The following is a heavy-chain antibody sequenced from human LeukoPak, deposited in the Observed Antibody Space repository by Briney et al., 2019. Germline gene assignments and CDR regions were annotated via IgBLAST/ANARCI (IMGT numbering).Heavy chain of an antibody. CDR1: GFTVSSNY. Sequence: GGSLRLSCAASGFTVSSNYMSWVRQAPGKGLEWVSVIYSGGSTYYADSVKGRFTISRDNSKNTLYLQMNSLRAEDTAVYYCASSGYSYGYYFDYWGQGTLVTVSS. V-gene: IGHV3-53*01. CDR2: IYSGGST. CDR3: ASSGYSYGYYFDY. J-gene: IGHJ4*02. D-gene: IGHD5-18*01.